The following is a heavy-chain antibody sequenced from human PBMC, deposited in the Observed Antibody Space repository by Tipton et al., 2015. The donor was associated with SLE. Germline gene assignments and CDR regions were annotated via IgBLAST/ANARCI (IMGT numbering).Heavy chain of an antibody. V-gene: IGHV4-39*07. J-gene: IGHJ6*03. CDR1: PDSLNLLYYY. Sequence: TLSLTCSVSPDSLNLLYYYWGWIRQSPGKGLDWIGSISYNGKTHYNPSLRSRVTISLDTSRNQFSLKLASVTAADSAVYYCARGPIEGYYYYYMDVWGKGTTVTVSS. CDR2: ISYNGKT. D-gene: IGHD1-26*01. CDR3: ARGPIEGYYYYYMDV.